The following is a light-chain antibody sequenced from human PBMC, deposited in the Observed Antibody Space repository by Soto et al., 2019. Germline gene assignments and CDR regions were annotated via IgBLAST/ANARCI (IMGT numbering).Light chain of an antibody. CDR1: SSDVGGYNY. V-gene: IGLV2-14*01. Sequence: QSALTQPASVSGSPGQSITISCTGTSSDVGGYNYVSWYQQHPGKAPKLMIYDVSNRPSGVSNRFSGSKSGNTASLTISGLQAEDEADYYCSSYTSSSTLGGVFGGWTKVTVL. CDR3: SSYTSSSTLGGV. J-gene: IGLJ2*01. CDR2: DVS.